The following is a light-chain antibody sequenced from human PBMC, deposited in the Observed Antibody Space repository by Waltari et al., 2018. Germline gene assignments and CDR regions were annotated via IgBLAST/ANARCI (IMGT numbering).Light chain of an antibody. V-gene: IGLV2-14*01. CDR1: SRDVGGYNY. CDR2: DVS. Sequence: SALTPPASVSGSLGQSITFSCPGTSRDVGGYNYVAWYQQHPGKAPKLMIHDVSNRPSGVSIRFSGSKSGNTASLTISGLQADDEADYYCISYSSATPGNVVIGGGTKLTVL. CDR3: ISYSSATPGNVV. J-gene: IGLJ2*01.